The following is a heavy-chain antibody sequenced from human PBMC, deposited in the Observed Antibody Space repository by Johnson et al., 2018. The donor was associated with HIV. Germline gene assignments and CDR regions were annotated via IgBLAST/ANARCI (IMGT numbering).Heavy chain of an antibody. CDR3: VRRFYDSSAFDI. V-gene: IGHV3-30*02. CDR1: GFTFSSYG. D-gene: IGHD3-22*01. CDR2: IRYDGSNK. Sequence: QMQLVEYGGGVVQHGGSLRLSCAASGFTFSSYGMHWVRQAPGKGLEWVAFIRYDGSNKYYADSVKGRFTISRDNSKNTLYLQMNSLRAEDTAVYYCVRRFYDSSAFDIWGQGTMVTVSS. J-gene: IGHJ3*02.